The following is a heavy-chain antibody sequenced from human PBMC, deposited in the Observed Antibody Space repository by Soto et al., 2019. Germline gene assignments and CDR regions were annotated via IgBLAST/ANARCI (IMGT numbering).Heavy chain of an antibody. V-gene: IGHV4-34*01. CDR3: ATGAEYSSSFGY. D-gene: IGHD6-6*01. CDR1: GGSITSCDYY. J-gene: IGHJ4*02. CDR2: INHSGST. Sequence: SETLSLTCTLSGGSITSCDYYWSWGRQPPGKGLEWIGEINHSGSTNYNPSLKSRVTISVDTCKNQFSLKLSSGTAAETAVYYCATGAEYSSSFGYWGQGTLVTVSS.